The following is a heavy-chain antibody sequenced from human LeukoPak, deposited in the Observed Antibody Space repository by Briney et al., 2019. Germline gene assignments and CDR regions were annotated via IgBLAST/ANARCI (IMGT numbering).Heavy chain of an antibody. CDR1: GYTFTGYY. CDR2: INPNSGGT. CDR3: ARRAYSGSYGWAFYFDY. J-gene: IGHJ4*02. Sequence: ASVKVSCKASGYTFTGYYMHWVRQAPGQGLEWMGRINPNSGGTNYAQKFQGRVTMTRDTSISTAYMEQSRLRSDDTAVYYCARRAYSGSYGWAFYFDYWGQGTLVTVSS. V-gene: IGHV1-2*06. D-gene: IGHD1-26*01.